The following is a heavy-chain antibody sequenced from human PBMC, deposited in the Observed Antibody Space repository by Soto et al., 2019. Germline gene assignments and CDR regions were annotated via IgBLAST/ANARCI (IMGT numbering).Heavy chain of an antibody. D-gene: IGHD2-21*02. CDR1: GYTFTSYG. Sequence: ASVKVSCKASGYTFTSYGISWVRQAPGQALEWMGWISAYNGNTNYAQKLQGRVTMTTDTSTSTAYMELRSLRSDDTAVYYCARDNIVVVTAMKPLDYWGQGTLVTDSS. J-gene: IGHJ4*02. CDR3: ARDNIVVVTAMKPLDY. CDR2: ISAYNGNT. V-gene: IGHV1-18*01.